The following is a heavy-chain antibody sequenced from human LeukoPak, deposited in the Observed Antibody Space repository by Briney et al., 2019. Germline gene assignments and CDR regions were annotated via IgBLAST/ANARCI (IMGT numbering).Heavy chain of an antibody. J-gene: IGHJ4*02. Sequence: GGSLRLSCAASGFTFSSHAMSWIRQAPGKGLEWVSGMSGSGGTTNYADSVKGRFTISRDNSKNTLYLQMNSLRAEDTAVYYCAQSYYYDSRGAYYFDCWGQGALVTVSS. D-gene: IGHD3-22*01. V-gene: IGHV3-23*01. CDR2: MSGSGGTT. CDR1: GFTFSSHA. CDR3: AQSYYYDSRGAYYFDC.